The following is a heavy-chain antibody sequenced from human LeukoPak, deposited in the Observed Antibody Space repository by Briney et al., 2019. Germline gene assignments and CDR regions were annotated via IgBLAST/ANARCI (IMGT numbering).Heavy chain of an antibody. D-gene: IGHD3-22*01. V-gene: IGHV4-38-2*02. Sequence: PSETLSLTCTVSGYSISTGYYWDWIRQPPGKGLEWIGTFYHGGSTYYNPSLKSRVTISVDTSKNQFSLKLSSVTAADTAVYYCARLRYYDSSGYYSAYYYYYMDVWGKGTTVTISS. CDR1: GYSISTGYY. CDR2: FYHGGST. CDR3: ARLRYYDSSGYYSAYYYYYMDV. J-gene: IGHJ6*03.